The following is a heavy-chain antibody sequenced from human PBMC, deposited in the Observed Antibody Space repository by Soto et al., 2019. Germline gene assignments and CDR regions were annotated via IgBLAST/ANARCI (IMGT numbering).Heavy chain of an antibody. J-gene: IGHJ5*02. CDR3: ARTTNLGYCSGGSCRGYWFDP. Sequence: QVQLQQWGAGLLKPSETLSLTCAVYGGSFSGYYWSWIRQPPGKGLEWVGEINNSGSTNYNPSLKSRVTISVDTAKNQFSLKLSSVSAAYTAVYYCARTTNLGYCSGGSCRGYWFDPWGQGTLVTVAS. CDR1: GGSFSGYY. CDR2: INNSGST. V-gene: IGHV4-34*01. D-gene: IGHD2-15*01.